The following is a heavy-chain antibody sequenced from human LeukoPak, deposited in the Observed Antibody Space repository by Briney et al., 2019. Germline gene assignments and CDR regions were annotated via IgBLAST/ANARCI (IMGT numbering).Heavy chain of an antibody. CDR1: GGSINSYY. CDR3: ARAIDYSNYGYYYYYMDV. J-gene: IGHJ6*03. D-gene: IGHD4-11*01. V-gene: IGHV4-4*07. Sequence: SETLSLTCTVSGGSINSYYWSWTRQPAGKGLEWIGRIYTSGSTNYNPSLKSRVTISVDKSKNQFSLKLSSVTAADTAVYYCARAIDYSNYGYYYYYMDVWGKGTTVTVSS. CDR2: IYTSGST.